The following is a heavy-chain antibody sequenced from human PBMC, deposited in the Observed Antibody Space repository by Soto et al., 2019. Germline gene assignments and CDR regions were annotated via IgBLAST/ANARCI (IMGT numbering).Heavy chain of an antibody. CDR1: GGTFSINA. J-gene: IGHJ6*02. CDR2: ISAYNGNT. D-gene: IGHD6-13*01. CDR3: ARGRTRLAAAGYYGMDV. Sequence: ASLKFSCKASGGTFSINATSWVRPAPGQGLEWMGWISAYNGNTNYAQKLQGRVTMTTDTSTSTAYMELRSLRSDDTAVYYCARGRTRLAAAGYYGMDVWVQGTTVTVSS. V-gene: IGHV1-18*01.